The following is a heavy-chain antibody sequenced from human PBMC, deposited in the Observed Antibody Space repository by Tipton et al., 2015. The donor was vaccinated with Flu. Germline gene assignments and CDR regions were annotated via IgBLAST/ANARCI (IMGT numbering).Heavy chain of an antibody. CDR1: GGSISSGGYY. J-gene: IGHJ4*02. CDR2: IYYSGST. D-gene: IGHD2-15*01. CDR3: ARELVVVATIDY. V-gene: IGHV4-31*03. Sequence: TLSLTCTVSGGSISSGGYYWSWIRQHPGKGLEWIGYIYYSGSTYYNPSLKSRVTISVDTSKNQFSLKLSSVTAADTAVYYCARELVVVATIDYWDQGTLVTVSS.